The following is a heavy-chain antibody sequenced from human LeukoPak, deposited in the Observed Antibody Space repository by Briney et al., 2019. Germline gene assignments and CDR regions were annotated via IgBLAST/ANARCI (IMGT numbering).Heavy chain of an antibody. D-gene: IGHD3-16*01. CDR2: INHSGRI. Sequence: SETLSLTCAVYGGSFSGYYWSWIRQPPGKGLEWIGEINHSGRIQYNPPLKSRVTISVDTSKNQFSLNLSSVTAADTAVYYCARVPGIVITHYAFDIWGQGTMVTVSS. CDR3: ARVPGIVITHYAFDI. CDR1: GGSFSGYY. J-gene: IGHJ3*02. V-gene: IGHV4-34*01.